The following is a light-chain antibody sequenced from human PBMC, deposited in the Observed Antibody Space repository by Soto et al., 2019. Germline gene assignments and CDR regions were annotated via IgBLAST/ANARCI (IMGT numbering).Light chain of an antibody. Sequence: QSVLTQPPSVSGAPGRSVAISCTRTSSDVGSYNRVSWYQQPPGTAPKVMIYEVSNRPSGVPNRFSGSKSGNTASLTISGLQAEDEADYYCSSYTSSNTYVFGTVTKVTVL. CDR1: SSDVGSYNR. CDR2: EVS. J-gene: IGLJ1*01. CDR3: SSYTSSNTYV. V-gene: IGLV2-18*02.